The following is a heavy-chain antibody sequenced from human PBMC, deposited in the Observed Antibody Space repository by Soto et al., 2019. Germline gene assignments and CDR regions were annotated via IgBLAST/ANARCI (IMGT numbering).Heavy chain of an antibody. CDR1: GYSISSSNW. CDR3: AREFSTVTNYGMVV. Sequence: PSETLSLTCAVSGYSISSSNWWGWIRQPPGKGLEWIGYIYYSGTTYYNPSLKSRVTMSVDTSKNQFSLKLTSVTAVDTAVYYCAREFSTVTNYGMVVWGQGTTVTVS. V-gene: IGHV4-28*03. J-gene: IGHJ6*02. CDR2: IYYSGTT. D-gene: IGHD4-17*01.